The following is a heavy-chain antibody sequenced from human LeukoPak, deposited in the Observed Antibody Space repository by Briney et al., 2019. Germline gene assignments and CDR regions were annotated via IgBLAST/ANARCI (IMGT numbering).Heavy chain of an antibody. J-gene: IGHJ6*03. CDR1: EFTVNTHY. CDR2: INQDGSEK. Sequence: PGGSLRLSCAASEFTVNTHYMNWVRQAPGKGLEWVANINQDGSEKYYVDSVKGRFTISRDNAKTSLYLQMNSLRAEDTAVYYCARYPGGYCSGGSCYSGYYYYYMDVWGKGTTVTISS. V-gene: IGHV3-7*01. D-gene: IGHD2-15*01. CDR3: ARYPGGYCSGGSCYSGYYYYYMDV.